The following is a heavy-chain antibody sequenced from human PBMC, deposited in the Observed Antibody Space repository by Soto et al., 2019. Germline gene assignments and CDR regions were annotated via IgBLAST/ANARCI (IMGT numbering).Heavy chain of an antibody. J-gene: IGHJ5*02. CDR2: ISYDGSNK. CDR1: GFTFSSYA. Sequence: PGGSLRLSCAASGFTFSSYAMHWVRQAPGKGLEWVAVISYDGSNKYYADSVKGRFTISRDNSKNTLFLQMISLRAEDTAVYYCAKDGSSSWYHTGWFDPWGQGTLVTVSS. D-gene: IGHD6-13*01. V-gene: IGHV3-30-3*01. CDR3: AKDGSSSWYHTGWFDP.